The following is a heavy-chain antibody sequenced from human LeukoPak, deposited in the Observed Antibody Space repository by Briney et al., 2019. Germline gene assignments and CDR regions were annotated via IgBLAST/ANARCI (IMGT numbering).Heavy chain of an antibody. J-gene: IGHJ3*02. CDR2: IWYDGSNE. D-gene: IGHD5-24*01. Sequence: GGPLRLSCAASGFPFSTYGMHWVRHCPGKGLEWVAVIWYDGSNEYYVDSVKGRFTISRDNSKNTLYLQMNSLRAEDTAVYYCARDRRRDGYKLDAFDIWGQGTMVTVSS. CDR1: GFPFSTYG. V-gene: IGHV3-33*01. CDR3: ARDRRRDGYKLDAFDI.